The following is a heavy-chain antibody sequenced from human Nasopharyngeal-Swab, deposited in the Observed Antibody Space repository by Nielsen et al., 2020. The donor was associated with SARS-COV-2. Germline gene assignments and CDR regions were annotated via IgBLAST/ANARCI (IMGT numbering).Heavy chain of an antibody. V-gene: IGHV1-69*05. CDR1: GGTFSSYA. CDR2: IIPIFGTA. CDR3: ARDMGSIFGVVILFDY. D-gene: IGHD3-3*01. Sequence: SVKVSCKASGGTFSSYAISWVRQAPGQGLEWMGGIIPIFGTANYAQKFQGRVTMTTDTSTSTAYMELRSLRSDDTAVYYCARDMGSIFGVVILFDYWGQGTLVTVSS. J-gene: IGHJ4*02.